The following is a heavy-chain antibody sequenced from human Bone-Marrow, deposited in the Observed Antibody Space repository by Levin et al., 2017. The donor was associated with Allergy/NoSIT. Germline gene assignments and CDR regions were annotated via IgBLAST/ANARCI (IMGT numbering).Heavy chain of an antibody. Sequence: GESLKISCAASGFSFKNSGMLWVRQAPGKGLEWVSSISSSGSDMYYVDSVKGRFTISRDNAKNSLTLQMNSLRAEDTAVYYCARGIIGDVRVAHKEAFDIWGQGTMVSVSS. D-gene: IGHD2-8*02. CDR1: GFSFKNSG. CDR2: ISSSGSDM. CDR3: ARGIIGDVRVAHKEAFDI. V-gene: IGHV3-21*01. J-gene: IGHJ3*02.